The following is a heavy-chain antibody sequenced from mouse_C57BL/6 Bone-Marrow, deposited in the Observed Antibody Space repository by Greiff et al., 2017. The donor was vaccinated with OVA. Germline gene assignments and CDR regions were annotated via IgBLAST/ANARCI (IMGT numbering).Heavy chain of an antibody. Sequence: EVQLVESGGGLVKPGGSLKLSCAASGFTFSDYGMHWVRQAPEKGLEWVAYISSGSSTIYYADKVKGRFTISRDNAKNTLFLQMTSLRSEDTAMYYCAIYRFAYWGQGTLVTVSA. CDR3: AIYRFAY. J-gene: IGHJ3*01. V-gene: IGHV5-17*01. CDR1: GFTFSDYG. CDR2: ISSGSSTI.